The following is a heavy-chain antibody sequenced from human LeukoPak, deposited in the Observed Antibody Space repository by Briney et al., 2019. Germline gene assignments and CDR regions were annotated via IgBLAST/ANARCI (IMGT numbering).Heavy chain of an antibody. V-gene: IGHV3-7*03. Sequence: GGSLRLSCAASGFTFGDTWMNWVRQVPGQGLEWVANIKQDGSEKFYVASVNGRFTISRDNGKSSLYLQMNSLRAEDTALYYCATSYDMGWLIGYWGQGTLVTVSS. CDR2: IKQDGSEK. CDR1: GFTFGDTW. D-gene: IGHD3/OR15-3a*01. CDR3: ATSYDMGWLIGY. J-gene: IGHJ4*02.